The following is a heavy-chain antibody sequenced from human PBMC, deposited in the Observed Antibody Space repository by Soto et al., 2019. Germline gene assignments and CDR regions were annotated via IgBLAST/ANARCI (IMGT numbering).Heavy chain of an antibody. J-gene: IGHJ5*02. Sequence: QVQLQESGPGLVKPSETLSLTCTVSGGAISGYYWTWIRQPAVKGLEWIGRIYSSGGTKYNPSLKSRVTMSLDTSKTQFSLILSAVTAADTAVYYCARGQRFSASFDPWGQGTLVTVSS. CDR1: GGAISGYY. CDR2: IYSSGGT. V-gene: IGHV4-4*07. D-gene: IGHD3-3*01. CDR3: ARGQRFSASFDP.